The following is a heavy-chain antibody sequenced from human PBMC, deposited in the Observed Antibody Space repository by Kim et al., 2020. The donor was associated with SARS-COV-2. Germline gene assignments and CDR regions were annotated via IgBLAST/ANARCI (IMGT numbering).Heavy chain of an antibody. D-gene: IGHD6-13*01. Sequence: SVKGRFTISRDNAKSSLYLQMNRLRAEDTAIYYCARDSSFASVPAAGSFDYWGQGTLVTVSS. J-gene: IGHJ4*02. V-gene: IGHV3-48*03. CDR3: ARDSSFASVPAAGSFDY.